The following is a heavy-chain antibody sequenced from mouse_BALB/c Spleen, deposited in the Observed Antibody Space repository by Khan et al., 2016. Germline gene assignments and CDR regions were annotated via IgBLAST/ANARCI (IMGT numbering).Heavy chain of an antibody. V-gene: IGHV6-6*02. CDR1: GFTFSNYW. Sequence: EVELVESGGGLVQPGGSMKLSCVASGFTFSNYWMNWVRQSPEKGLEWVAEIRLKSNNYATHYAESVKGRFTISRDDSKSSVYLQMNNLRADGTGIYYCATGFAYWGQGTLVTVAA. J-gene: IGHJ3*01. CDR2: IRLKSNNYAT. CDR3: ATGFAY.